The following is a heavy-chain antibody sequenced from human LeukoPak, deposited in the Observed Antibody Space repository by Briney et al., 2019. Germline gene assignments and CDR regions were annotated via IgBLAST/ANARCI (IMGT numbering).Heavy chain of an antibody. CDR3: ARRQQLVEYYFDY. D-gene: IGHD6-13*01. CDR1: GYTFTSYG. J-gene: IGHJ4*02. Sequence: ASVKVSCKASGYTFTSYGISWVRQAPGQGLEWMGWISAYNGNTNYAQKLQGRVTMTTDTSTSTAYTELRSLRSDDTAVYYCARRQQLVEYYFDYWGQGTLVTVSS. CDR2: ISAYNGNT. V-gene: IGHV1-18*01.